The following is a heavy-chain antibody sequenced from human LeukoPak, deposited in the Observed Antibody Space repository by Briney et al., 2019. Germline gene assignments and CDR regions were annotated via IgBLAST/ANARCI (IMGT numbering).Heavy chain of an antibody. CDR2: INHSGST. D-gene: IGHD1-26*01. Sequence: SETLSLTCAVYGGSFSGYYWSWIRQPPGKGLEWIGEINHSGSTNYNPPLKSRVTISVDTSKNQFSLKLSSVTAADTAVYYCARGYSGSYIDYWGQGTLVTVSS. CDR1: GGSFSGYY. J-gene: IGHJ4*02. CDR3: ARGYSGSYIDY. V-gene: IGHV4-34*01.